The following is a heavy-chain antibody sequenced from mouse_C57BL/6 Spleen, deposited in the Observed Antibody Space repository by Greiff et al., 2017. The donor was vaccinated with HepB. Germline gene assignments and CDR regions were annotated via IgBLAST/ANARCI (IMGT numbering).Heavy chain of an antibody. Sequence: VQLQQSGAELVKPGASVKISCKASGYAFSSYWMNWVKQRPGKGLEWIGQIYPGDGDTNYNGKFKGKATLTADKSSSTAYMQLSSLTSEDSAVYFCARERLGGGYAMDYWGQGTSVTVSS. CDR1: GYAFSSYW. CDR3: ARERLGGGYAMDY. V-gene: IGHV1-80*01. D-gene: IGHD4-1*01. J-gene: IGHJ4*01. CDR2: IYPGDGDT.